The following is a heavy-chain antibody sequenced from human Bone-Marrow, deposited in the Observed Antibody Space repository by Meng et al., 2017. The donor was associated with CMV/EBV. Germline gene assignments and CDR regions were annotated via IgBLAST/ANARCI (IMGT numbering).Heavy chain of an antibody. CDR3: ARLWGVRGYHFDY. CDR2: ISSSSSYI. Sequence: GGSLRLSCAASGFTFSSYSMNWVRQAPGKGLEWVSSISSSSSYIYYADSVKGRFTISRDNAKNSLYLQMDSLRAEDTSVYYCARLWGVRGYHFDYWGQGTLVTVSS. D-gene: IGHD3-10*01. CDR1: GFTFSSYS. J-gene: IGHJ4*02. V-gene: IGHV3-21*01.